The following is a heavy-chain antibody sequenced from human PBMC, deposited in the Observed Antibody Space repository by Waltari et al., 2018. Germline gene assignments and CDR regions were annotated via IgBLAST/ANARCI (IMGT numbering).Heavy chain of an antibody. J-gene: IGHJ4*02. CDR1: GGSFSGYY. CDR3: ASLGSGSYAFDY. Sequence: QVQLQQWGAGLLKPSETLSLTCAVYGGSFSGYYWSWIRQPPGKGLEWIGESNHSGSTTYNPSLKSRVTISVDTSKNQFSLKLSSVTAADTAVYYCASLGSGSYAFDYWGQGTLVTVSS. V-gene: IGHV4-34*01. CDR2: SNHSGST. D-gene: IGHD3-10*01.